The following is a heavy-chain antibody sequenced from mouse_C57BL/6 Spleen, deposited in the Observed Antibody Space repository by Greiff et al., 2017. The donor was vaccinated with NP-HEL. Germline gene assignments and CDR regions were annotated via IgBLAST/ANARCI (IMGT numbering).Heavy chain of an antibody. CDR1: GYTFTDYE. Sequence: ESGAELVRPGASVTLSCKASGYTFTDYEMHWVKQTPVHGLEWIGAIDPETGGTAYNQKFKGKAILTADKSSSTAYMELRSLTSEDSAVYYCTRSGRSSAMDYWGQGTSVTVSS. J-gene: IGHJ4*01. CDR2: IDPETGGT. V-gene: IGHV1-15*01. CDR3: TRSGRSSAMDY. D-gene: IGHD1-3*01.